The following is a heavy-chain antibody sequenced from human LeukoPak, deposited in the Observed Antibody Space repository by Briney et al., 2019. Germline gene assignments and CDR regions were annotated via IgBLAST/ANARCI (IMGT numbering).Heavy chain of an antibody. D-gene: IGHD3-10*01. CDR3: ARNSYFGSGSYYDNPWYFDD. CDR2: ISYDGSHE. CDR1: GFTFSSYA. J-gene: IGHJ4*02. Sequence: GGSLRLSCAASGFTFSSYAMSWVRQAPGKGLEWVAFISYDGSHEYCADSVKGRFTISRDNSKNTVCLQMNSLGAEDTAVYYCARNSYFGSGSYYDNPWYFDDWGQGTLVTVST. V-gene: IGHV3-30-3*01.